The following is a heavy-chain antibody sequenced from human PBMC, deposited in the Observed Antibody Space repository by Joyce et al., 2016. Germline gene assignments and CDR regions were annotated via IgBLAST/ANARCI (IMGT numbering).Heavy chain of an antibody. J-gene: IGHJ2*01. Sequence: QVQLVQPASELRKPGASVTVSCQASGYTFTNYALNWVRQAPGQGLEWMGWISTNAGTPTYAQGFTGRFVFSVDTSVSTAYLQISSLKAEDTAIYYCARADWYFDLWGRGTLVTVSS. CDR2: ISTNAGTP. CDR1: GYTFTNYA. V-gene: IGHV7-4-1*02. CDR3: ARADWYFDL.